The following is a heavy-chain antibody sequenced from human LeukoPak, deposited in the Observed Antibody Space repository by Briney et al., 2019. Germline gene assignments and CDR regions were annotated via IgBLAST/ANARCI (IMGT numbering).Heavy chain of an antibody. CDR3: ARGPFFSTTRWSAP. Sequence: GGSLRLSCAASGFTFSGYGMHWVRQAPGKGLEWVALIWSDESNKYYADSVKDRFTISRDNSKSTLYLQMNSLRAEDTAVYYWARGPFFSTTRWSAPWSQGSLVTVSS. J-gene: IGHJ5*02. CDR2: IWSDESNK. V-gene: IGHV3-33*01. D-gene: IGHD3/OR15-3a*01. CDR1: GFTFSGYG.